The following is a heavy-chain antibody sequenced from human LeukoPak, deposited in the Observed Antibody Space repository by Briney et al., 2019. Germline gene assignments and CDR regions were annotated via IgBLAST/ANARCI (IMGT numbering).Heavy chain of an antibody. CDR3: ARDRSYDFWSGYSTPGY. CDR2: IWDDGSNK. J-gene: IGHJ4*02. V-gene: IGHV3-33*01. D-gene: IGHD3-3*01. CDR1: GFTFSSYG. Sequence: PGRSLRLSCAASGFTFSSYGMHWVRQAPGKGLGWVAVIWDDGSNKYYADSVKGRFTISRDNSKNTLDLQMNSLRAEDTAVYYCARDRSYDFWSGYSTPGYWGQGTLVTVSS.